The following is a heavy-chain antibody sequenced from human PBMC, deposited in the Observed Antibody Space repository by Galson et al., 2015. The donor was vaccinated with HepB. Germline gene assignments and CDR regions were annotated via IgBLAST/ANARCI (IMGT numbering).Heavy chain of an antibody. D-gene: IGHD6-19*01. J-gene: IGHJ4*02. CDR1: GFTFSSYA. CDR2: IGGSGASA. CDR3: AKDYSSGWYNFDY. V-gene: IGHV3-23*01. Sequence: SLRLSCAASGFTFSSYAMSWVRQAPGKGLEWVSTIGGSGASAYYADSVKGRFTISRDNSKNTLYLQMNSLRAEDTAVYYCAKDYSSGWYNFDYWGQGTLVTVSS.